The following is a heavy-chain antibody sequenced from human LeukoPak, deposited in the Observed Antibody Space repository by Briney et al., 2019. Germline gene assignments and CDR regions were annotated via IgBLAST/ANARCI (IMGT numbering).Heavy chain of an antibody. CDR2: IKSKTDGGTT. V-gene: IGHV3-15*01. Sequence: PGGSLRLSCAASGFTFSNAWMSWVRQAPGKGLEWVGRIKSKTDGGTTDYAAPVKGRFSISRDDSKNTLYLQMSSLEAEDTAVYYCIWNDYGHYWGQGALVTVSS. CDR1: GFTFSNAW. D-gene: IGHD4-17*01. CDR3: IWNDYGHY. J-gene: IGHJ4*02.